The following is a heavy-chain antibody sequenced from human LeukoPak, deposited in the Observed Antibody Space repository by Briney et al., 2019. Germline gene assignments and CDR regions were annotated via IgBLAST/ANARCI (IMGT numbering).Heavy chain of an antibody. CDR2: IYYSGTT. J-gene: IGHJ4*02. CDR3: ARLGPPNCSGGSCLFDY. D-gene: IGHD2-15*01. Sequence: SQTLSLTCTVSGGSLSSGGYSWSWIRQHPGKGLEWIGYIYYSGTTYYNPSLRSRVTISVDTSKNQFSLRLSSVTAADTAVCYCARLGPPNCSGGSCLFDYWGQGTLVTVSS. V-gene: IGHV4-31*03. CDR1: GGSLSSGGYS.